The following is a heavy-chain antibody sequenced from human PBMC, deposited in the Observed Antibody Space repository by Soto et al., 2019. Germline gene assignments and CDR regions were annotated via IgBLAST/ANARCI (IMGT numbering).Heavy chain of an antibody. J-gene: IGHJ6*02. CDR3: ARDNVDTAMIRGEYKFYYYGMDV. CDR1: GFAVSTNY. CDR2: LYSGVTT. V-gene: IGHV3-53*01. Sequence: EVPLVESGGGLVQPGGSLRLSCAGSGFAVSTNYMSWVRQAPGKGLEWVSVLYSGVTTYYADSVKGRFTISRDTSKNMVYLQMNNLRAEDTAVYYCARDNVDTAMIRGEYKFYYYGMDVWGQGTTVTVSS. D-gene: IGHD5-18*01.